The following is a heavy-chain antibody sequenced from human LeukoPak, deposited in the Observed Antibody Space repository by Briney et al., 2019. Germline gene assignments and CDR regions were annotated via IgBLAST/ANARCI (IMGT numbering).Heavy chain of an antibody. Sequence: PGGSLRLSCAASGFTFSSYGTHWVRQAPGKGLEWVAVISYDGSNKYYADSVKGRFTISRDNSKNTLYLQMNSLRAEDTAVYYCAKDGTDCSGGSCYYNWFDPWGQGTLVTVSS. CDR1: GFTFSSYG. V-gene: IGHV3-30*18. J-gene: IGHJ5*02. D-gene: IGHD2-15*01. CDR3: AKDGTDCSGGSCYYNWFDP. CDR2: ISYDGSNK.